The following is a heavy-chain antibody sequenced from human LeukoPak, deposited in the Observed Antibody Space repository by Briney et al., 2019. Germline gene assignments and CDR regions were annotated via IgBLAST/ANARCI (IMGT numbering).Heavy chain of an antibody. Sequence: SETLSLTYTVSGGSISSYYWSWIRQPPGKGLEWIGYIYYSGSTNYNPSLKSRVTMSVDTSKKQFSLKLSFVTAADTAVYYCARNTYYYDSTGYYQFDYWGQGTLVTVSS. J-gene: IGHJ4*02. CDR1: GGSISSYY. CDR3: ARNTYYYDSTGYYQFDY. D-gene: IGHD3-22*01. V-gene: IGHV4-59*01. CDR2: IYYSGST.